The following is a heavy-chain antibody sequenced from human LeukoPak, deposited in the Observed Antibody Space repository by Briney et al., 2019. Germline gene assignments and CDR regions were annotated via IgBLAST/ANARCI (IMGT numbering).Heavy chain of an antibody. CDR3: ARGPTPYSSGYDY. V-gene: IGHV3-21*01. D-gene: IGHD6-19*01. CDR2: ISSSSSYI. Sequence: GGSLRLSCAASGFTFSSYSMNWVRQAPGKGLEWVSSISSSSSYIYYADSVKGRFTTSRDNAKNSLYLQMNSLRAEDTAAYYCARGPTPYSSGYDYWGQGTLVTVSS. J-gene: IGHJ4*02. CDR1: GFTFSSYS.